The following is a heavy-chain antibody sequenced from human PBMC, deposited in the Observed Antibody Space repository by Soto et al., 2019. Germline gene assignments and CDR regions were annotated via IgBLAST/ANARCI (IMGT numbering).Heavy chain of an antibody. J-gene: IGHJ3*02. V-gene: IGHV3-23*01. CDR3: AKDIGYSSSWSDAFDI. CDR2: ISGSGGST. D-gene: IGHD6-13*01. CDR1: GFTFSSYA. Sequence: GGSLRLSCAASGFTFSSYAMSWVRQAPGKGLEWVSAISGSGGSTYYADSVKGRFTISRDNSKNTLYLQMNSLRAEDTAVYYCAKDIGYSSSWSDAFDIWGQGPMVTVSS.